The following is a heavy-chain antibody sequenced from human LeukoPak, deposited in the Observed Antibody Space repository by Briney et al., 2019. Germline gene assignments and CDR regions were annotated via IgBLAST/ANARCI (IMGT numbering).Heavy chain of an antibody. V-gene: IGHV4-59*01. D-gene: IGHD3-22*01. CDR3: AREYDSSGYYLGIAGSPPFFDY. Sequence: SETLSLTCTVSSGSISTYYWTWIRQPPGKRLEWIGFIHYTGSTNYNPSLKSRVTISVDTSKNQFSLKLSSVTAADTAVYYCAREYDSSGYYLGIAGSPPFFDYWGQGTLVTVSS. J-gene: IGHJ4*02. CDR1: SGSISTYY. CDR2: IHYTGST.